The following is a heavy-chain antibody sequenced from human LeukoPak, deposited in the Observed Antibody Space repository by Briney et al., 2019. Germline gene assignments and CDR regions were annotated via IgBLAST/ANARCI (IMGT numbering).Heavy chain of an antibody. V-gene: IGHV1-3*01. J-gene: IGHJ6*02. CDR3: ARDRRYCSSTSCYNYYYYGMDV. D-gene: IGHD2-2*02. CDR2: INAGNGNT. CDR1: GYTFTSYA. Sequence: ASVKVSCKASGYTFTSYAMHWVRQAPGQRLEWMGWINAGNGNTKYSQKFQGRVTITRDTSASTAYMELSSLRSEDTAVYYCARDRRYCSSTSCYNYYYYGMDVWGQGTTVTVSS.